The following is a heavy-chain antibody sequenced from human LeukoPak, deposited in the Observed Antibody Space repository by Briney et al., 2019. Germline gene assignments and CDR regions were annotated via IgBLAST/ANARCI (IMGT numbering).Heavy chain of an antibody. CDR2: KRNYGSNK. CDR3: AKANTGGGSNNLGYSHR. CDR1: VFTFSTYG. J-gene: IGHJ1*01. D-gene: IGHD3-16*01. V-gene: IGHV3-30*02. Sequence: PGGPVRLSCAASVFTFSTYGMQWVRQAPGKGVEGVAFKRNYGSNKYYADSVGGRFPISRDNYKNTLYLQMNSLRAEDPAVYQCAKANTGGGSNNLGYSHRWGQGTLVTVSS.